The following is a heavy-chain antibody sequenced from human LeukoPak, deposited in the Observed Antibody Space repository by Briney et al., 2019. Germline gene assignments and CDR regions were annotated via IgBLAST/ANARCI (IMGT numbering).Heavy chain of an antibody. D-gene: IGHD2-2*01. CDR1: GFTFSSNW. V-gene: IGHV3-7*01. CDR3: ARVPAPYCSSTSCSTVYFDY. Sequence: PGGSLRLSCAASGFTFSSNWMSWVRQAPGKGLEWVANIKQDGSEKYYVDSVKGRFTISRDNAKNSLYLQMNSLRAEDTAVYYCARVPAPYCSSTSCSTVYFDYWGQGTLVTVSS. CDR2: IKQDGSEK. J-gene: IGHJ4*02.